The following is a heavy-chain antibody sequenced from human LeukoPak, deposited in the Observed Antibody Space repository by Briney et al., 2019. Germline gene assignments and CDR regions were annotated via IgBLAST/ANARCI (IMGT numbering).Heavy chain of an antibody. CDR1: GFTFSDYY. CDR2: ITGSSSYI. J-gene: IGHJ4*02. D-gene: IGHD6-19*01. Sequence: GGSLRLSCAASGFTFSDYYMSWIRQAPGRGLEWVSSITGSSSYIYYADSVRGRFTISRDNAKNSVYLQINSLRAEDTAVYYCARCSGWNEVDYWGQGTLVTVSS. CDR3: ARCSGWNEVDY. V-gene: IGHV3-11*06.